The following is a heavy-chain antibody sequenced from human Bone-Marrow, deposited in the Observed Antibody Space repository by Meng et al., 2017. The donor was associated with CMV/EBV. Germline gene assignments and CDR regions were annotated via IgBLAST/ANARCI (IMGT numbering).Heavy chain of an antibody. J-gene: IGHJ4*02. CDR3: ARHQGSPHFDY. V-gene: IGHV3-74*01. Sequence: GVLKISCAASGFTFSSYSMNWVRQAPGKGLVWVSRINSDGSSTSYADSVKGRFTISRDNAKNTLYLQMNSLRAEDTAVYYCARHQGSPHFDYWGQGTLVTVSS. CDR1: GFTFSSYS. CDR2: INSDGSST. D-gene: IGHD2-15*01.